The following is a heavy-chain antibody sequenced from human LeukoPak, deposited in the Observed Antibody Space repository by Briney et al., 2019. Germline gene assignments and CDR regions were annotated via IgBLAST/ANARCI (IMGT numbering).Heavy chain of an antibody. CDR2: ISSIGST. Sequence: SETLSLTCSVSDDSFSTHYWTWIRQPPGKGLEGIGYISSIGSTNYNPSLKSRVTISVETSKKQFSLRMTSVTAADTAVYYCARDPTTVTKGFDIWGQGTMVTVSS. V-gene: IGHV4-59*11. CDR1: DDSFSTHY. D-gene: IGHD4-17*01. J-gene: IGHJ3*02. CDR3: ARDPTTVTKGFDI.